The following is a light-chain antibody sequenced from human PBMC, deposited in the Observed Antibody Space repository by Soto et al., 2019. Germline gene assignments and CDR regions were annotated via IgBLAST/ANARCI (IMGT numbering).Light chain of an antibody. V-gene: IGLV1-40*01. J-gene: IGLJ2*01. Sequence: QSVLTQPPSVSGAPGQRVTISCTGSSSNIGAGYDVHWYQQLPGTAPKALIYGNTNRPSGVPDRFSGSKSGTSASLAITGLQAEDEADYYCQSYDSSLSGVVFGVGTKLTVL. CDR3: QSYDSSLSGVV. CDR1: SSNIGAGYD. CDR2: GNT.